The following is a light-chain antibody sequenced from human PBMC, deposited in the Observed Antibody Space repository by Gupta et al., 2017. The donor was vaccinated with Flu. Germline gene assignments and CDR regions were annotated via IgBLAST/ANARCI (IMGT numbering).Light chain of an antibody. CDR3: WSRENTENNHVI. J-gene: IGLJ2*01. V-gene: IGLV3-19*01. CDR1: SLRNYY. CDR2: GQN. Sequence: QKVRITCQGDSLRNYYAGWYQQQPEQAHVLVVFGQNNRPSGIPDRFSCSNSGNTASLTITGAQAEDEADDDYWSRENTENNHVIFGGGTRVTVL.